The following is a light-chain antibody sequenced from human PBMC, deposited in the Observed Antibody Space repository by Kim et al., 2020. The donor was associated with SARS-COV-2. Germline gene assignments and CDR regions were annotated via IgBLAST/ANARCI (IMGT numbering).Light chain of an antibody. J-gene: IGKJ2*01. Sequence: TLHASVGYTVTIPCRDSQNINTGSAWHQQKPGKAPEVLLHDASSLKSGVPSRFSGSGSGTEFTLTISSLQPDDSATYYCQQHNPHFGQGTKLEI. CDR3: QQHNPH. CDR1: QNINTG. CDR2: DAS. V-gene: IGKV1-5*01.